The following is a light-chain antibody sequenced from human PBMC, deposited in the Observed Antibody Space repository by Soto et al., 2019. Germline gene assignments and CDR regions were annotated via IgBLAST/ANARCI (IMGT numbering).Light chain of an antibody. CDR3: QQYENWWT. J-gene: IGKJ1*01. Sequence: EIVMTQSPATLSVSPGGRATLSCRASQTVNIKLAWYQQKPGQAPRLLIFAASTWDAGVPARFSGRGSGTVFPLTISSLQSEDVALYYCQQYENWWTFGQGTKVEVK. V-gene: IGKV3D-15*01. CDR1: QTVNIK. CDR2: AAS.